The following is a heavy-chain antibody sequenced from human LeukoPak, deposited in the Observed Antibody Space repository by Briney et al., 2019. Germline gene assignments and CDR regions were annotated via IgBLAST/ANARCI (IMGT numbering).Heavy chain of an antibody. CDR3: ARGPRSWELLGGFDY. V-gene: IGHV4-34*01. D-gene: IGHD1-26*01. CDR1: GGSSSGYY. Sequence: SETLSLTCAVYGGSSSGYYWSWIRQPPGKGLEWVGEINHSGSTNYNPSLKSRVTISVDPSKNQFSLKLSSVTAADTAVYYCARGPRSWELLGGFDYWGQGTLVTVSS. J-gene: IGHJ4*02. CDR2: INHSGST.